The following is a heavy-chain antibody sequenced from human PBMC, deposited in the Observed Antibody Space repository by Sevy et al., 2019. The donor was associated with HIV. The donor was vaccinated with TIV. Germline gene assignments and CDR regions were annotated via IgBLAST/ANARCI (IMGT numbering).Heavy chain of an antibody. D-gene: IGHD3-10*01. Sequence: GESLKISCAASGFTFSSYAMSWVRQAPGKGLEWVSAISGSGGSTYYEDSVKGRFTISRDNSKNTLYLQMNSLRAEDTAVYYCAKSPALFTIFDYWGQGTLVTVSS. J-gene: IGHJ4*02. CDR2: ISGSGGST. V-gene: IGHV3-23*01. CDR3: AKSPALFTIFDY. CDR1: GFTFSSYA.